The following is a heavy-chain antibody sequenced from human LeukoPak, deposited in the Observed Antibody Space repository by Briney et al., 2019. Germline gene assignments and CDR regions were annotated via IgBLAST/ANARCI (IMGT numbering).Heavy chain of an antibody. V-gene: IGHV4-4*07. CDR3: ARLFPATGTPYYYIMDV. J-gene: IGHJ6*02. Sequence: ETPSLTCTVSGGSISNYYWSWIRQPAGKGLEWIGRFYSSGSYNYNPSLKSRVTMSVDTSKNQFSLRLSSVTAADTAVYYCARLFPATGTPYYYIMDVWGQGTTVTVSS. CDR2: FYSSGSY. CDR1: GGSISNYY. D-gene: IGHD6-13*01.